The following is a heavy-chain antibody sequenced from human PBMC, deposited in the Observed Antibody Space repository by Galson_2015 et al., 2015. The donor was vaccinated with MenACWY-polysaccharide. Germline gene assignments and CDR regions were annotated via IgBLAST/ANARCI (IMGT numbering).Heavy chain of an antibody. V-gene: IGHV3-49*03. CDR3: TYTRVVRAGRHYDYGLDV. J-gene: IGHJ6*02. CDR1: GLTFGDLV. D-gene: IGHD3-3*01. CDR2: IRDKAYGETR. Sequence: SLRLSCAVSGLTFGDLVMSWFRQAPGKGLEWVSFIRDKAYGETRLYAPSVEGRFTISRDDSNSIAYLQMNSLRTEDTAVYYCTYTRVVRAGRHYDYGLDVWDQGTTVTVSS.